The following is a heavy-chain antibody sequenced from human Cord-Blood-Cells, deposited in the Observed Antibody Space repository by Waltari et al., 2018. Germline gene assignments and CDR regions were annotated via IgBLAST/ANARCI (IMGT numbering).Heavy chain of an antibody. D-gene: IGHD4-17*01. J-gene: IGHJ4*02. CDR3: ARDRMDGDYVIDY. Sequence: QVQLVESGGGVVQPGRSLRLSCAASGFTFSSYGMHWVRQAPGKGLEGVAVIWDDGSNKYYADSVKGRFTISRDNSKNTLYLQMNSLRAEDTAVYYCARDRMDGDYVIDYWGQGTLVTVSS. CDR1: GFTFSSYG. CDR2: IWDDGSNK. V-gene: IGHV3-33*01.